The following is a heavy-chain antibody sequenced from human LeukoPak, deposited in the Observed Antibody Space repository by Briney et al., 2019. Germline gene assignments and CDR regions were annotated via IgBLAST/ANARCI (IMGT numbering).Heavy chain of an antibody. CDR2: IYSGGTT. J-gene: IGHJ4*02. CDR1: GFTVSSNY. V-gene: IGHV3-66*01. Sequence: GGSLRLSCAASGFTVSSNYMSWVRQAPGKGLEWVSIIYSGGTTYYADSVKGRFTIARDNSKNTLCLQMNSLRAEDTAVYYCASGGGERRSPPLYWGQGTLVTVSS. D-gene: IGHD3-16*01. CDR3: ASGGGERRSPPLY.